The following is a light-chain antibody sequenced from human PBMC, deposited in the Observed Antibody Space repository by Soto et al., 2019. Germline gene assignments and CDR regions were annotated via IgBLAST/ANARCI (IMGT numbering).Light chain of an antibody. CDR1: QSLLHSNGYNY. CDR2: LGS. V-gene: IGKV2-28*01. J-gene: IGKJ3*01. CDR3: QQYGRSPGLFT. Sequence: DIVMTQSPLSLPVTPGEPASISCRSSQSLLHSNGYNYLDWYLQKPGQSPQLLIYLGSNRASGVPDRFSGSGSATDFTLTISRLEPEDFAVYYCQQYGRSPGLFTFGPGTKVDI.